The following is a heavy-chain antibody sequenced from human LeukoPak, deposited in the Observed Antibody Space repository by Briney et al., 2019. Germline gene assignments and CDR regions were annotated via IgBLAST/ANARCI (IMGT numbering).Heavy chain of an antibody. CDR2: IGYDVSNK. D-gene: IGHD6-6*01. CDR3: AKDLSIAARLTTNWFDP. J-gene: IGHJ5*02. V-gene: IGHV3-30*02. CDR1: GFTFSGYS. Sequence: GGSLRLSCAASGFTFSGYSMSWVREAPGKGLEGVAFIGYDVSNKYYADSVKGRFTISRDNSKNTLYLQMNSMRAEDTAVYYCAKDLSIAARLTTNWFDPWGQGTLVTVSS.